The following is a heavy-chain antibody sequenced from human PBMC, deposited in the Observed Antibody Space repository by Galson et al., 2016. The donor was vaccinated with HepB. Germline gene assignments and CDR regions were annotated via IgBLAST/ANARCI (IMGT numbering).Heavy chain of an antibody. J-gene: IGHJ2*01. D-gene: IGHD2-21*01. CDR3: ARGAGIAVVVLEDCYSDL. CDR2: IYSDGTT. CDR1: GFTVSGTY. Sequence: SLRLSCAASGFTVSGTYMSWVRQAPGKGLQWVSVIYSDGTTYYTDSVKGRFTIARDSAENTVFLQMNSLRTEDTALYYCARGAGIAVVVLEDCYSDLWGRGTLLTVSA. V-gene: IGHV3-66*01.